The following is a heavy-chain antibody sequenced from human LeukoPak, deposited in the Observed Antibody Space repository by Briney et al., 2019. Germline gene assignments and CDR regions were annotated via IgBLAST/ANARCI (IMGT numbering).Heavy chain of an antibody. D-gene: IGHD3-10*01. CDR2: VKSYNAGGTT. CDR1: GFSIENDW. CDR3: TLIQGWGAGSYFLDY. Sequence: GGSLRLSCAASGFSIENDWMSWVRQAPGKGLEWVGRVKSYNAGGTTHYAAPVKGRFIISRDDSKNMLYLQMDSLKTEDTAVYYCTLIQGWGAGSYFLDYWGQGALVTVSS. J-gene: IGHJ4*02. V-gene: IGHV3-15*01.